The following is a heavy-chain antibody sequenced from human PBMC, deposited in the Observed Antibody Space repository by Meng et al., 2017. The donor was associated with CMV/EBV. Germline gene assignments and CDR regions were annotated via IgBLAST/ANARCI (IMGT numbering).Heavy chain of an antibody. Sequence: GESLKISCAASGFTFSSYEMNWVRQAPGKGLEWVANIKQDGSEKFYVDSVKGRFTISRDNAKNSLYLQMNSLRAEDTAVYYCARDVVGAEAYFDYWGQGTLVTVSS. CDR1: GFTFSSYE. J-gene: IGHJ4*02. V-gene: IGHV3-7*01. CDR3: ARDVVGAEAYFDY. D-gene: IGHD1-26*01. CDR2: IKQDGSEK.